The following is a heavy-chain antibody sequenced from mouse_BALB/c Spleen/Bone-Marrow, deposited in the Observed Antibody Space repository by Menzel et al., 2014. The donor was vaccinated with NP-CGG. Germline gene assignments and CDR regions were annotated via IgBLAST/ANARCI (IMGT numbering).Heavy chain of an antibody. V-gene: IGHV5-17*02. Sequence: DVKLVESGGGLVQPGGSRKLSCAASGFTFSSFGMHWVRQAPEKGLEWVAYISSGRSTIYYADTVKGRFTISRDNPKNTLFLQMTSLRSEDTAMYYCARGDLLRGFAYWGQGTLVTVSA. CDR3: ARGDLLRGFAY. J-gene: IGHJ3*01. CDR2: ISSGRSTI. D-gene: IGHD1-1*01. CDR1: GFTFSSFG.